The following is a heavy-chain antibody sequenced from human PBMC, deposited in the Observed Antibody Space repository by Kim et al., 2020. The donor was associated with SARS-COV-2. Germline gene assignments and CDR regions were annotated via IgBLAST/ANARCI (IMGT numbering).Heavy chain of an antibody. Sequence: GGSLRLSCAASGFTFSDYYMSWIRQAPGKGLEWVSYISSSGSTIYYADSVKGRFTISRDNAKNSLYLQMNSLRAEDTDVYYCARSAYAGYSGYDGVYDYWGQGTLVTVSS. D-gene: IGHD5-12*01. V-gene: IGHV3-11*01. J-gene: IGHJ4*02. CDR1: GFTFSDYY. CDR3: ARSAYAGYSGYDGVYDY. CDR2: ISSSGSTI.